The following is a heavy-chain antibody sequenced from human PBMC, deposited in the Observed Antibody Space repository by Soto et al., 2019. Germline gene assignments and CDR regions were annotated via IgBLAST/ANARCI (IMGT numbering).Heavy chain of an antibody. D-gene: IGHD5-12*01. J-gene: IGHJ1*01. CDR1: GFTFDDYG. CDR2: INWNGGST. V-gene: IGHV3-20*01. CDR3: ARGGGSGYEQTADS. Sequence: EVQLVESGGGVVRPGGSLRLSCAASGFTFDDYGMSWVRQAPGKGLEWVSGINWNGGSTGYADSVKGRFTISRDNAKNSMYLKMNSLRAEDTALYHCARGGGSGYEQTADSWGKGTLVTVSS.